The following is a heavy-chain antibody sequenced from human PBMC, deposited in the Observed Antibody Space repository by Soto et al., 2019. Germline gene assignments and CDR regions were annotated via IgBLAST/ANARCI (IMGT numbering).Heavy chain of an antibody. CDR2: INPNSGGT. D-gene: IGHD2-21*01. J-gene: IGHJ6*02. Sequence: ASVKVSCKASGYTFTGYYIHWVRQAPGQGLEWMGWINPNSGGTNYAQKLQGRVTMTTDTSTSTAYMELRSLRSDDTAVYYCATQRFVDYYGMDVWGQGTTVTVSS. CDR3: ATQRFVDYYGMDV. V-gene: IGHV1-2*02. CDR1: GYTFTGYY.